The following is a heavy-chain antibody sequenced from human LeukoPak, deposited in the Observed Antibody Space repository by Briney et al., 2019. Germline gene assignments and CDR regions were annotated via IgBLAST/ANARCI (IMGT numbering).Heavy chain of an antibody. J-gene: IGHJ4*02. D-gene: IGHD6-13*01. V-gene: IGHV1-8*01. CDR3: ARGRTFGIAAAGDLDY. CDR2: MKPISGNT. Sequence: ASVKVSCKASGYSFTSYDINWVREATGQGLEWMGWMKPISGNTGYVQKFQGRVTMTRNTSISTAYMELSSLRSEDSAVYYCARGRTFGIAAAGDLDYRGQGTLVTVSS. CDR1: GYSFTSYD.